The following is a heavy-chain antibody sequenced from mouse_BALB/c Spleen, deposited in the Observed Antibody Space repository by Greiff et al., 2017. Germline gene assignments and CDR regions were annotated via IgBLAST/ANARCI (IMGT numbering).Heavy chain of an antibody. J-gene: IGHJ2*01. CDR1: GFTFSSYA. Sequence: EVHLVESGGGLVKPGGSLKLSCAASGFTFSSYAMSWVRQTPEKRLEWVASISSGGSTYYPDSVKGRFTISRDNARNILYLQMSSLRSEDTAMYYCARLGVSFDYWGQGTTLTVSS. D-gene: IGHD3-3*01. V-gene: IGHV5-6-5*01. CDR3: ARLGVSFDY. CDR2: ISSGGST.